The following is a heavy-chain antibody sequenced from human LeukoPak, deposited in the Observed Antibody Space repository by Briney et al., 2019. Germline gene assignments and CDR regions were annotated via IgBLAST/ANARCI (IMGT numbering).Heavy chain of an antibody. D-gene: IGHD3-9*01. J-gene: IGHJ3*02. CDR1: GESISGFY. V-gene: IGHV4-59*12. CDR2: IYYSGST. Sequence: KTSETLSLTCTVSGESISGFYWTWIRQPPGKGLEWIGYIYYSGSTNYNPSLKSRVTISVDTSKNQFSLKLSSVTAADTAVYYCARGYYDILTGYPRSDAFDIWGQGTMVTVSS. CDR3: ARGYYDILTGYPRSDAFDI.